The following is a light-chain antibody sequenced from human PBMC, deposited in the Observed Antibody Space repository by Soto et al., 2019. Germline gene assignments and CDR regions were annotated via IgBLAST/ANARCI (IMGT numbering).Light chain of an antibody. CDR2: KSN. CDR3: AAWDDSLNGRV. V-gene: IGLV1-44*01. J-gene: IGLJ3*02. Sequence: QSVLTQPPSASATPGQRVTISCSGSSSNIGSNTVNWYRQLPGTAPKLLIYKSNQRPSGVPDRFSGSKSGTSASLAISGLQSEDEADYYCAAWDDSLNGRVFGGGTKLTVL. CDR1: SSNIGSNT.